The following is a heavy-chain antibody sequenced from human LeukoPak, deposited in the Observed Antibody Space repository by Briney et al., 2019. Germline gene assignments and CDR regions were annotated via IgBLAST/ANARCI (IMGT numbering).Heavy chain of an antibody. J-gene: IGHJ4*02. V-gene: IGHV3-48*03. CDR1: GFTFSTYE. CDR3: ARAVTSDY. Sequence: GGSLRLSCAASGFTFSTYEMNWVRQAPGEGLEWVSYIGSSGSTIYYAGSVKGRFTVSRDNAKNSLYLQMNSLRAEDTAFYYCARAVTSDYWGQGTLVTVSS. CDR2: IGSSGSTI.